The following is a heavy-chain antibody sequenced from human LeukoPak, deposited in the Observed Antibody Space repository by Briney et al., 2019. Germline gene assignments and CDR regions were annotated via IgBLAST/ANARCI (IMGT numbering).Heavy chain of an antibody. V-gene: IGHV6-1*01. CDR2: TYYRSKWYN. J-gene: IGHJ3*02. CDR1: GDSVSSNSAA. D-gene: IGHD3-22*01. Sequence: SQTLSLTCAISGDSVSSNSAAWNWIRQSPSRGLEWLGRTYYRSKWYNDYAVSVKSRIIINPDTSKNQFSLQLNSVTPEDTAVYYCARALDYYDSSGYYEGAFDIWGQGTMVTVSS. CDR3: ARALDYYDSSGYYEGAFDI.